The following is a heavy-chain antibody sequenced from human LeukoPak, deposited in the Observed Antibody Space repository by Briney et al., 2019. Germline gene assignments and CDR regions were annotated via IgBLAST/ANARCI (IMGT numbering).Heavy chain of an antibody. CDR2: IYYSGST. V-gene: IGHV4-39*01. CDR1: GGSISSSSYY. D-gene: IGHD2-21*01. CDR3: ARQSPYYSRPSAFFDY. Sequence: SDSLSLTCTVSGGSISSSSYYWGWIRQPPGKGLEWIGRIYYSGSTYYNPSLKSRVTISVDTSKNQFSLKLSSVTAADAAVYYCARQSPYYSRPSAFFDYWGQGTLVTVSS. J-gene: IGHJ4*02.